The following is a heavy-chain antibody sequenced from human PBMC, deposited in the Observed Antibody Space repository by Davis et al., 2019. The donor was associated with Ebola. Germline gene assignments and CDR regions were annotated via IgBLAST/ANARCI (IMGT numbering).Heavy chain of an antibody. Sequence: SVKVSCKASGGTFSSYAISWVRQAPGQGLEWMGRVIPILGTADYAQRFQGRVTITADTSTSTAYMELRSLRSDDTAMYYCARDLTAGTGWFDPWGQGTLVTVSS. J-gene: IGHJ5*02. CDR1: GGTFSSYA. V-gene: IGHV1-69*04. CDR2: VIPILGTA. CDR3: ARDLTAGTGWFDP. D-gene: IGHD6-13*01.